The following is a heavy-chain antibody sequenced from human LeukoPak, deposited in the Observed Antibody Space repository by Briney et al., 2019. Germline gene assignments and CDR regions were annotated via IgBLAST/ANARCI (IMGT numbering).Heavy chain of an antibody. CDR3: AKQDDSSGV. CDR2: INSDGLIA. CDR1: GFTFSNYW. D-gene: IGHD3-22*01. Sequence: PGGSLRLSCAASGFTFSNYWMHWVRQAPGKGLVWVSRINSDGLIANYADSVKGRFTVSRDNPKNTLYLQMNSLRVEDTAVYYCAKQDDSSGVWGQGTLVTVSS. V-gene: IGHV3-74*01. J-gene: IGHJ4*02.